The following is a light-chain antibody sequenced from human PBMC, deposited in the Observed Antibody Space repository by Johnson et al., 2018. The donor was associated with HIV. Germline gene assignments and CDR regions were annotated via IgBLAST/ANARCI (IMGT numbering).Light chain of an antibody. J-gene: IGLJ1*01. CDR1: SSNIGNNY. CDR3: GKWDSSLSAGRV. V-gene: IGLV1-51*02. Sequence: QSVLTQPPSMSAAPGQKVTISCSGSSSNIGNNYVSWYQQLPGTAPKLLICENNKRPSGIPDRFSGSKYGTSATLGITGLQTGDEADYYCGKWDSSLSAGRVFGTGTKVTVL. CDR2: ENN.